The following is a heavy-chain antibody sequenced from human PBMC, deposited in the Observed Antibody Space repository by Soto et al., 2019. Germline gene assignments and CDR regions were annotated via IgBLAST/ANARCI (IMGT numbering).Heavy chain of an antibody. J-gene: IGHJ4*02. CDR1: GFTFSAYG. Sequence: QVQLVESGGGVVQPGTSLRLTCAASGFTFSAYGLHWGRQAPGKGLDWVALIWYDGSRTHYAESVKGRFTISRDNSKNTLFLQMNSLRVEDTAVYYCAREQIGVAGSTYDYWGQGTLVTVSS. D-gene: IGHD6-19*01. CDR2: IWYDGSRT. CDR3: AREQIGVAGSTYDY. V-gene: IGHV3-33*01.